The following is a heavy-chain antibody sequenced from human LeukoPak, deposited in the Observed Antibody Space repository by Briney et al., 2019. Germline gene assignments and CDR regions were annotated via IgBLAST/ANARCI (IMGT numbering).Heavy chain of an antibody. CDR3: ARARYGSGSYYMDV. Sequence: PGGSLRLSCAASGFTFSSYAMHWVRQAPGKGLEYVSAISSNGGSTYYANSVKGRFTISRDNSKNTLYLQMGSLRAEDMAVYYCARARYGSGSYYMDVWGKGTTVTVSS. V-gene: IGHV3-64*01. CDR1: GFTFSSYA. CDR2: ISSNGGST. D-gene: IGHD3-10*01. J-gene: IGHJ6*03.